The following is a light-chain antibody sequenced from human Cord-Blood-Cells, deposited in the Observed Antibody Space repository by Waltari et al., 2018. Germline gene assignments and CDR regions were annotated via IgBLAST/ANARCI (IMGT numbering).Light chain of an antibody. CDR2: DAS. CDR1: SRDVGGYNY. CDR3: SSYTSSSTLV. Sequence: QSALTQPASVSGSPGPSITLSCTGTSRDVGGYNYFSWYQQHPGKAPKLMIDDASNRPSGVSNRFSGSKSGNTASLTISGLQAEDEADYYCSSYTSSSTLVFGGGTKLTVL. V-gene: IGLV2-14*01. J-gene: IGLJ2*01.